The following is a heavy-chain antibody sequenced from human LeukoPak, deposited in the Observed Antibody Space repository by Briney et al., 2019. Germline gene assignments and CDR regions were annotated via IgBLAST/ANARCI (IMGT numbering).Heavy chain of an antibody. Sequence: HSGRSLRLSCAASGFTFSSYAMHWVRQAPGKGLEWVAVISYDGSNKYYADSVKGRFTISRDNSKNTLYLQMNSLRAEDTAVYYCAREVRGVGGAFDTWGQGTMVTVSS. CDR1: GFTFSSYA. D-gene: IGHD3-10*01. CDR3: AREVRGVGGAFDT. V-gene: IGHV3-30-3*01. CDR2: ISYDGSNK. J-gene: IGHJ3*02.